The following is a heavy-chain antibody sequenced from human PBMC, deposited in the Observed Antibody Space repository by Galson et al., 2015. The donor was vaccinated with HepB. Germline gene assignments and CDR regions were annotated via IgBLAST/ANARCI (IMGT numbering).Heavy chain of an antibody. CDR1: GFTLSSYG. D-gene: IGHD3-10*01. CDR2: ISSGSSYI. J-gene: IGHJ6*03. V-gene: IGHV3-21*01. CDR3: TRRGPETGFYYYYMDV. Sequence: SLRLSCAASGFTLSSYGMNWVRQAPGKGLEWVSFISSGSSYIYSAESVKGRFTISRDNARKSVYLQMHSLRAEDTAVYYCTRRGPETGFYYYYMDVWGKGTTVTVSS.